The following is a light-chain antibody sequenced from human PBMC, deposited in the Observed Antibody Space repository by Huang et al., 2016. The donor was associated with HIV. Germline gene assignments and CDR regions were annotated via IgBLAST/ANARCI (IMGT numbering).Light chain of an antibody. J-gene: IGKJ2*01. CDR1: QNINAD. Sequence: EIVMTQSPATLSVSPGERATLSCRASQNINADLAWYQHKPGQAPRLLISGASTRATDGPARFSGRGSGTDVTLTISSLQSEDVAIYYCQQYNIRPPFTFGQGTKLEIK. V-gene: IGKV3-15*01. CDR3: QQYNIRPPFT. CDR2: GAS.